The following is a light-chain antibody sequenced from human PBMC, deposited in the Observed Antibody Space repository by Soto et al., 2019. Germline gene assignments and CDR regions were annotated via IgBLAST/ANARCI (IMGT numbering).Light chain of an antibody. CDR3: CSYAGNNHLV. Sequence: QSALTQPRSVSGSPGQSGTISCTGTSSDVGGYNYVSWYQQYPGKAPKLMIYDVVHRPSGVPDRFSGSKSGTTASLTISGLQAEDEADYYCCSYAGNNHLVFGGGTKVTVL. CDR1: SSDVGGYNY. CDR2: DVV. J-gene: IGLJ2*01. V-gene: IGLV2-11*01.